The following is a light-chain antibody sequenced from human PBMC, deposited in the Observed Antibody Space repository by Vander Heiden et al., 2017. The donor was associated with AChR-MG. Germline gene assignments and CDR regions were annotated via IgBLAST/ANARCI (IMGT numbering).Light chain of an antibody. CDR3: AAWDDSLTGVV. J-gene: IGLJ2*01. CDR1: SANIATNT. V-gene: IGLV1-44*01. CDR2: SNT. Sequence: QSVLTQPPAPSGPPGQRITMPCSVRSANIATNTVNCNPQPQRTAPQLLIYSNTQRPSGGPDRFSGSKSGTSASLAISGLQSEDEADYYCAAWDDSLTGVVLGGGTKLSVL.